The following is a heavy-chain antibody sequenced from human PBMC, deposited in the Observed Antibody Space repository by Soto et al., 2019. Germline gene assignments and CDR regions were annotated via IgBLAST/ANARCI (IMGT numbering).Heavy chain of an antibody. J-gene: IGHJ6*02. V-gene: IGHV1-18*04. Sequence: QVHLVQSGAEVKKPGASVKVSCKTSGYTFTTYGISWVRQAPGQGLGWMGWISAYNGNPNYAQKLQGRVTMTTDKPTSTAYMKRRSLRSDDTAVYYCARDLYSYGYYAMDVWGQGTTVTVSS. CDR2: ISAYNGNP. D-gene: IGHD5-18*01. CDR3: ARDLYSYGYYAMDV. CDR1: GYTFTTYG.